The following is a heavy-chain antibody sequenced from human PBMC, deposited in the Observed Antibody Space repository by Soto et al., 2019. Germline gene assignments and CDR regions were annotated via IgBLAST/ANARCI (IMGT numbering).Heavy chain of an antibody. D-gene: IGHD4-17*01. V-gene: IGHV1-8*01. J-gene: IGHJ6*03. CDR1: GYTFTSYD. Sequence: QVQLVQSGAEVKKPGASVKVSCKASGYTFTSYDINWVRQATGQGLEWMGWMNPNSGNTGYAQKLQGRVTMTGNTSISTAYMAGSSPRSEKTAVYSCARARDGDTAVGGKGTKVILSS. CDR2: MNPNSGNT. CDR3: ARARDGDTAV.